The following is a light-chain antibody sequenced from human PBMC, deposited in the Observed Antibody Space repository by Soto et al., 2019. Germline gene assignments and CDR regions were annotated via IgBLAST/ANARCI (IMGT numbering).Light chain of an antibody. CDR1: NIGSKR. J-gene: IGLJ1*01. CDR3: QVWDSTSDLAV. V-gene: IGLV3-21*02. CDR2: EDS. Sequence: SYELTQPPSVSVAPGQTARMTCGGNNIGSKRVQWYQHKAGQAPVMVVYEDSDRPSGIPERFSGSNSGNTATLTISRVKAGDEADYYCQVWDSTSDLAVFGTGTKLTVL.